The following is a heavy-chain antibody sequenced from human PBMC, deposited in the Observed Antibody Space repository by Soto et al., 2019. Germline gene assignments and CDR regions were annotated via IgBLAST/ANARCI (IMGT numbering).Heavy chain of an antibody. Sequence: VQLVESGGGLVQPGGSLRLSCAASGFIVSDNWMNWVRQAPGKGLEWVSIIYTDGGASYADSVKGRFTISRDNSKNTLYLQMNSLRAEDTAMYYCARDSYSRYWGQGTLVTVSS. CDR2: IYTDGGA. CDR1: GFIVSDNW. CDR3: ARDSYSRY. D-gene: IGHD6-13*01. J-gene: IGHJ4*02. V-gene: IGHV3-66*01.